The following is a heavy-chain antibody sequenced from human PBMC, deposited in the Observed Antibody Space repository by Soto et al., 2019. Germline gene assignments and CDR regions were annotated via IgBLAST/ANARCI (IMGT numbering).Heavy chain of an antibody. V-gene: IGHV4-30-2*01. D-gene: IGHD2-2*02. CDR1: GGSISSGGYS. Sequence: PSETLSLTCAVSGGSISSGGYSWSWIRQPPGKGLEWIGYIYHSGSTYYNPSLKSRVTISVDRSKNQFSLKLSSVTAADTAVYYCARGGTEYCSSTCCYRHNWFDPWGQGTLVTVSS. CDR2: IYHSGST. CDR3: ARGGTEYCSSTCCYRHNWFDP. J-gene: IGHJ5*02.